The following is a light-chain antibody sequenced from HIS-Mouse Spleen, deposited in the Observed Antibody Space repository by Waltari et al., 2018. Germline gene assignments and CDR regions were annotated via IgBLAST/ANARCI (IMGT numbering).Light chain of an antibody. CDR3: QSYDSSLSAHYV. CDR2: GNS. V-gene: IGLV1-40*01. J-gene: IGLJ1*01. CDR1: RPTIGAGYD. Sequence: QSVLTQPPSLSGAPVQSVTLSCTGSRPTIGAGYDVLVYQQLPGTAPKLLIYGNSNRPSGVPDRFSGSKSGTSASLAITGLQAEDEADYYCQSYDSSLSAHYVFGTGTKVTVL.